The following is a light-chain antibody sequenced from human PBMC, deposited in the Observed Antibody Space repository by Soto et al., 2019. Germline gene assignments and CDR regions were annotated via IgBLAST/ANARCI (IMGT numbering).Light chain of an antibody. CDR3: QQANNFPLT. CDR1: QGISSW. J-gene: IGKJ4*01. CDR2: AAS. V-gene: IGKV1-12*01. Sequence: DIQMTQSPSSVSASGGDRVTITCRASQGISSWLAWYQQKPGKAPHLLIYAASSLQSGVSSRFIGTISGTDFTLNISSLQPEDSATYYCQQANNFPLTFGGGTKVEIK.